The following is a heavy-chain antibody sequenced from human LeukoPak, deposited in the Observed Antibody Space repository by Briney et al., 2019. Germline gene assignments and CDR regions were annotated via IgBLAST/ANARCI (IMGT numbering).Heavy chain of an antibody. CDR3: ANGYGSMRGYDAFDI. Sequence: SETLSLTCTVSGGSISSYYWSWIRQPAGKGLEWIGRIYTSGSTNYNPSLKSRVTMSVDTSKNQFSLKLSSVTAADTAVYYCANGYGSMRGYDAFDIWGQGTMVTVSS. D-gene: IGHD4-17*01. CDR2: IYTSGST. J-gene: IGHJ3*02. V-gene: IGHV4-4*07. CDR1: GGSISSYY.